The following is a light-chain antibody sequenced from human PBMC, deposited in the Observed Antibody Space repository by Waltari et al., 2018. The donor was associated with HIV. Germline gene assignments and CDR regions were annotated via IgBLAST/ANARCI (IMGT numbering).Light chain of an antibody. CDR2: EVN. CDR3: SSFAGTKVV. J-gene: IGLJ3*02. CDR1: SSDVGGYNY. Sequence: QSALTQPPSASGSPGQSVTISCTGTSSDVGGYNYVSWYQQHPGKAPKLIIYEVNKRPSGVPDRFFGSKSGNTASLTVSGLQAEDEADYYCSSFAGTKVVFGGGTKLTVL. V-gene: IGLV2-8*01.